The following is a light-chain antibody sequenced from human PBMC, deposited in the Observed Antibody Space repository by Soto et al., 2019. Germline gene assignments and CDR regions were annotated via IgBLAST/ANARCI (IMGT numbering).Light chain of an antibody. Sequence: QSVLTQPPSVSGSPGQSVAISCTGTSSDVGSYSRVSWYQQPPGTAPKLMIYDVSNRPSGVPDRFSGSKSGNTASLTISGLQAEDEADYYCSSYTSSSTYVFGTGTKLTVL. V-gene: IGLV2-18*02. CDR2: DVS. J-gene: IGLJ1*01. CDR3: SSYTSSSTYV. CDR1: SSDVGSYSR.